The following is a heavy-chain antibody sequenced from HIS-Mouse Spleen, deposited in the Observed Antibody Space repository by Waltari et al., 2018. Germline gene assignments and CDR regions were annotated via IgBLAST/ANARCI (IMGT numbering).Heavy chain of an antibody. CDR1: GGSISSSSYY. Sequence: QLQLQESGPGLVKPSETLSLTCTVSGGSISSSSYYWGWIRQPPGKGLEWIGSIYYSGGTYYHPSLKSRVTISVDTSKNQFSLKLSSVTAADTSVYYCASVRITIFGVVIIFDYWGQGTLVTVSS. J-gene: IGHJ4*02. CDR2: IYYSGGT. CDR3: ASVRITIFGVVIIFDY. V-gene: IGHV4-39*01. D-gene: IGHD3-3*01.